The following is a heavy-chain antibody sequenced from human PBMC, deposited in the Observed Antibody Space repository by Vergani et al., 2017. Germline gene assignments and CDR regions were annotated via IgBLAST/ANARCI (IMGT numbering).Heavy chain of an antibody. CDR3: ARLNGDYMRLSEY. V-gene: IGHV3-30*03. CDR2: ISYDGSNK. Sequence: QVQLVESGGGVVQPGRSLRLSCAASGFTFSSYGMHWVRQAPGKGLEWVAVISYDGSNKYYADSVKGRFTISRDNSKNTLYLQMNSLRAEDTAVYYCARLNGDYMRLSEYWGQGTLVAVSS. D-gene: IGHD4-17*01. CDR1: GFTFSSYG. J-gene: IGHJ4*02.